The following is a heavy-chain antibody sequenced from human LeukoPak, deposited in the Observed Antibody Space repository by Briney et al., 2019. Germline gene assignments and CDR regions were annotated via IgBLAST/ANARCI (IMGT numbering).Heavy chain of an antibody. V-gene: IGHV3-21*01. CDR1: GFTFSSYW. J-gene: IGHJ4*02. CDR3: ARGEYYDSSGYYPVDY. D-gene: IGHD3-22*01. Sequence: PGGSLRLSCAASGFTFSSYWMHWVRQAPGKGLEWVSSISSSSSYIYYADSVKGRFTISRDNAKNSLYLQMNSLRAEDTAVYYCARGEYYDSSGYYPVDYWGQGTLVTVSS. CDR2: ISSSSSYI.